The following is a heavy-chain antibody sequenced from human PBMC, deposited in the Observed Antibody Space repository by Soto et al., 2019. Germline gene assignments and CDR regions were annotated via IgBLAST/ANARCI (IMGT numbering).Heavy chain of an antibody. CDR3: ARDCGTGYXMDV. V-gene: IGHV3-48*02. J-gene: IGHJ6*02. D-gene: IGHD1-1*01. CDR2: ISSRSSTI. CDR1: GFTFINYN. Sequence: GGSLRLSCAASGFTFINYNMNWVRQAPGKGLEWVSYISSRSSTIYYADSVKGRFTISRDNAKNSLYLQMNSLRDEDTAVYYFARDCGTGYXMDVWGPGTTVTVAS.